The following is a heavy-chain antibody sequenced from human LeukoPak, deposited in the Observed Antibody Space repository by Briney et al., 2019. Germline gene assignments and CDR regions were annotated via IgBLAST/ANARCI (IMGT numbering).Heavy chain of an antibody. CDR1: GYTFTSYG. J-gene: IGHJ4*02. CDR3: AARSGTYPYYLDF. CDR2: ISTYNGNT. D-gene: IGHD3-10*01. V-gene: IGHV1-18*04. Sequence: ASVKVSCKASGYTFTSYGMSWARQAPGQGLEWMGWISTYNGNTNYAQKFQGRVTMTTDTSTNTAYMELRSLRSDDTAVYYCAARSGTYPYYLDFWGQGTLVTVSS.